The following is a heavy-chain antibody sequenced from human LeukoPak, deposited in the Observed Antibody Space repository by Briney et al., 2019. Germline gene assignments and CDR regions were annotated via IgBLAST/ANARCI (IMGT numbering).Heavy chain of an antibody. CDR3: ANGKSKAVAEFDY. CDR2: ISYDGSNK. J-gene: IGHJ4*02. V-gene: IGHV3-30*18. CDR1: GFAFSSYG. Sequence: GGSLRLSCAASGFAFSSYGIHWVRHAPGKGLEWVAVISYDGSNKFYADSVKGRFTISRDNSKNTLYLQMNSLRVEDTAVYYCANGKSKAVAEFDYWGQGTLVTVSS. D-gene: IGHD6-19*01.